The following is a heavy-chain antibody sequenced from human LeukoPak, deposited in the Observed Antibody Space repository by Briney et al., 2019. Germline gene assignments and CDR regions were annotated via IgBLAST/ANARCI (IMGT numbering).Heavy chain of an antibody. CDR3: ARDPPHQLGTWIDY. D-gene: IGHD7-27*01. J-gene: IGHJ4*02. Sequence: ASVKVSCKASGGTFISYAISWVRQAPGQGLEWMGIINPSGGSTSYAQKFQGRVTMTRDTSTSTVYMELSSLRSEDTAVYYCARDPPHQLGTWIDYWGQGTLVTVSS. CDR2: INPSGGST. V-gene: IGHV1-46*01. CDR1: GGTFISYA.